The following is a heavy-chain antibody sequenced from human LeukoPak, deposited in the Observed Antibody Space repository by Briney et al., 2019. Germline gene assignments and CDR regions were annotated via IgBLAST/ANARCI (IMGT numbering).Heavy chain of an antibody. D-gene: IGHD6-19*01. Sequence: SETLSLTCTVAGDSITLYYWSWIRQPPGKGLEWIGYIYYTGSTKSNPSLKSRVTISVDTSKKQFSLNLSSVTAADTAVYYCARAGWFSTMCHISYCGQGILVTVSS. V-gene: IGHV4-59*01. CDR2: IYYTGST. J-gene: IGHJ4*02. CDR1: GDSITLYY. CDR3: ARAGWFSTMCHISY.